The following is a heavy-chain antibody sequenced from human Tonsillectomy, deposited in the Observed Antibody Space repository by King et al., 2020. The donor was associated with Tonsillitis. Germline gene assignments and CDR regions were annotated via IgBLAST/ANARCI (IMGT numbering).Heavy chain of an antibody. CDR1: GFTFSTYA. V-gene: IGHV3-23*04. CDR3: AKQTRNSYWYFDL. CDR2: ISGSGGGT. J-gene: IGHJ2*01. Sequence: VQLVESGGGLVQPGGSLRLSCAASGFTFSTYAMSWVRQAPGKGLEWVSTISGSGGGTYYADSVKGRFTISRDNSKNTLYLQMNSLRAEDTAVYYCAKQTRNSYWYFDLWGRGTLVTVSS. D-gene: IGHD4-11*01.